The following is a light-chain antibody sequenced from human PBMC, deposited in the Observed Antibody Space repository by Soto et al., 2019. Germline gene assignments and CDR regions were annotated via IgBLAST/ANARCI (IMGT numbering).Light chain of an antibody. CDR2: GAS. Sequence: EVLLTQSPGTLSLSPGDRATLSCRASQSVSSSYLAWYQQKPGQAPRLLIYGASSRATGIPDRFSGSGSGTDFTLTISRLEPEDFAVYYCQQYGSSLLTFGGGTKVDIK. CDR3: QQYGSSLLT. V-gene: IGKV3-20*01. CDR1: QSVSSSY. J-gene: IGKJ4*01.